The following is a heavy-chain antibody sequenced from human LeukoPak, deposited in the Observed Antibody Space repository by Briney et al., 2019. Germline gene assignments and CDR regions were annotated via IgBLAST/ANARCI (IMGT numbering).Heavy chain of an antibody. CDR3: ATVVLYSGYYFDY. CDR2: LYPEDGAT. D-gene: IGHD5-12*01. V-gene: IGHV1-24*01. CDR1: GYTLTELS. J-gene: IGHJ4*02. Sequence: ASVKVSCKVSGYTLTELSMHWVRQAPGKGLEWMGGLYPEDGATIYAQKFQGRVTMTEDTSTDTAYIELSSLRSEDTAVYYCATVVLYSGYYFDYWGQGTLVTVSS.